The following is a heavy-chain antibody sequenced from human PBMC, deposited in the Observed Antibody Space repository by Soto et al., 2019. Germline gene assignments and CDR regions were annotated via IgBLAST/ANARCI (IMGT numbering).Heavy chain of an antibody. Sequence: GGSLRLSCAASGFTFSSYSMNWVRQAPGKGLEWVSYISSSSSTIYYADSVKGRFTISRDNAKNSLYLQMNSLRDEDTAVYYCARPIAARPYYYYGMDVWGQGTTVTVS. J-gene: IGHJ6*02. CDR1: GFTFSSYS. CDR2: ISSSSSTI. V-gene: IGHV3-48*02. D-gene: IGHD6-6*01. CDR3: ARPIAARPYYYYGMDV.